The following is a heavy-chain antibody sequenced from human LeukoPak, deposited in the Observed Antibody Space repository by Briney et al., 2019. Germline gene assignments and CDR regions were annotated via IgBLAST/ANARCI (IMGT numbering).Heavy chain of an antibody. V-gene: IGHV4-59*12. D-gene: IGHD5-18*01. CDR2: IYYSGST. J-gene: IGHJ3*02. CDR1: GGTIRSYY. Sequence: SESLSLTCAASGGTIRSYYWSWIRQPPGKGLEWIGYIYYSGSTNYNPSLKSRVTISVDTSKNQFSLKLSSVTAADTAVYYCARSDGYGLVGIWGQGTMVIVSS. CDR3: ARSDGYGLVGI.